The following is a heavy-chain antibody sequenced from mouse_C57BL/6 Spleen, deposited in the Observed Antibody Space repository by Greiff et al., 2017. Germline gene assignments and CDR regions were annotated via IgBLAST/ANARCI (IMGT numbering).Heavy chain of an antibody. CDR1: GYTFTDYY. Sequence: VKLMESGAELVRPGASVKLSCKASGYTFTDYYINWVKQRPGQGLEWIARIYPGSGNTYYNEKFKGKATLTAEKSSSTAYMQLSSLTSEDSAVYFCAREGDYDAMDYWGQGTSVTVSS. CDR2: IYPGSGNT. CDR3: AREGDYDAMDY. V-gene: IGHV1-76*01. J-gene: IGHJ4*01.